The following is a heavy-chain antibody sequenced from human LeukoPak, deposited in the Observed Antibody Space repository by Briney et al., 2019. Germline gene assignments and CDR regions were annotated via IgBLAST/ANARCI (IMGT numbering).Heavy chain of an antibody. J-gene: IGHJ4*02. V-gene: IGHV1-8*01. Sequence: ASVKVSCKASGYTFTSYDINWVRQATGQGLEWMGWMNPNSGNTGYAQKFQGRVTMTRNTSISTAYMELSSLRSEDTAAYYCARQNHCSSTSCYPDSWGQGTLVTVSS. CDR3: ARQNHCSSTSCYPDS. CDR1: GYTFTSYD. D-gene: IGHD2-2*01. CDR2: MNPNSGNT.